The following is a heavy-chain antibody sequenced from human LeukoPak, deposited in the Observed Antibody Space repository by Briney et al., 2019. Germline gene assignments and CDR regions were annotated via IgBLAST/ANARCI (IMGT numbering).Heavy chain of an antibody. Sequence: ASVKVSCKASGGTFSSYAFSWVRQAPAQGLEWMGGIIRIFGTANYAQKFEGRVTITADESTSTAYMELSSLRSEDTAVYYCARARCSEGSCRDRGELYYGMDVWGKGTTVTVSS. V-gene: IGHV1-69*13. CDR3: ARARCSEGSCRDRGELYYGMDV. J-gene: IGHJ6*04. CDR1: GGTFSSYA. D-gene: IGHD2-15*01. CDR2: IIRIFGTA.